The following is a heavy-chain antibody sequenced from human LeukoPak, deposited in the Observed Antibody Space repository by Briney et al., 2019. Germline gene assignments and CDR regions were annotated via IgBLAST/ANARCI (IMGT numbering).Heavy chain of an antibody. V-gene: IGHV3-23*01. Sequence: PGGSLRLSCAASGFTFSSYAMSWVRQAPGKGLEWVSAISGSGGSTYYADSVKGRFTISRDNSKNTLYLQMNSLRAEDTAVYYCAKDRLKGSSTSYAYDYWGQGTLVTVSS. J-gene: IGHJ4*02. D-gene: IGHD2-2*01. CDR1: GFTFSSYA. CDR3: AKDRLKGSSTSYAYDY. CDR2: ISGSGGST.